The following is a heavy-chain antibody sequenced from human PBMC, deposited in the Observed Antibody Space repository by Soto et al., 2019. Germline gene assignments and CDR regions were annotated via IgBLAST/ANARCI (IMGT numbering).Heavy chain of an antibody. CDR3: ARVRAPGVGATALFDY. D-gene: IGHD1-26*01. V-gene: IGHV1-3*01. Sequence: ASVKVSCKASGYTFTSYAMRWVRQAPGQRLEWMGWINAGNGNTKYSQKFQGRVTITRDTSASTAYMELSSLRSEDTAVYYCARVRAPGVGATALFDYWGQGTLVTVSS. CDR1: GYTFTSYA. J-gene: IGHJ4*02. CDR2: INAGNGNT.